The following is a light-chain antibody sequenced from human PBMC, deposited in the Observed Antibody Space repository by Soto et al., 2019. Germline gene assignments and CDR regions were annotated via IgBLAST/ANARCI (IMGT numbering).Light chain of an antibody. CDR1: SGRTNYI. CDR3: ETWDSDTQV. V-gene: IGLV4-60*02. Sequence: QSVLTQSSSASASLGSSVKLTCTLSSGRTNYIIAWHQQQPGKAPRFLMKLENSGTYNKGSGVPDRFSGSSSGADRYLTISNLQFEDEAAYYCETWDSDTQVFGGGTKVTVL. J-gene: IGLJ3*02. CDR2: LENSGTY.